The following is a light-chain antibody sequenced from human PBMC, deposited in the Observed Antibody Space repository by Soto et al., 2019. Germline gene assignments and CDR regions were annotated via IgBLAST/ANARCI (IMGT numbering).Light chain of an antibody. V-gene: IGLV1-44*01. CDR1: SSNIGGNT. Sequence: QSVLTQPPSASGTPGQRVTISCSGGSSNIGGNTVNWYQQLPGAAPKLIIFSNSQRPSGVPDRFSGSKSGTSASLAIGGLQSEDEAEYYCSTLADSLNGPLFGGGTKLTVL. J-gene: IGLJ2*01. CDR2: SNS. CDR3: STLADSLNGPL.